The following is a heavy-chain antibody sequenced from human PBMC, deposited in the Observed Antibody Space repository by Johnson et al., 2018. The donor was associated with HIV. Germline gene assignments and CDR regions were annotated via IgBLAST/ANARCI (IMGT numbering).Heavy chain of an antibody. V-gene: IGHV3-9*01. J-gene: IGHJ3*02. CDR2: ISWNSGII. CDR1: GFTFDDYA. CDR3: ATSHGSHGAFDI. Sequence: EVQLVESGGGLVQPGRSLRLSCAASGFTFDDYAMHWVRQAPGKGLEWVSGISWNSGIIGYADSVMGRFTITRDNSKNTLYLQMNSLRAEDTAVYYCATSHGSHGAFDIWGQGTMVTVSS. D-gene: IGHD1-26*01.